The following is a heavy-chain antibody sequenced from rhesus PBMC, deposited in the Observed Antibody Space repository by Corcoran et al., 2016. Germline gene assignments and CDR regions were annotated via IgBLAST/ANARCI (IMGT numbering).Heavy chain of an antibody. J-gene: IGHJ4*01. Sequence: QVQLPESGPGLVKPSATLSLTCPVSGRSISGGYAWGWLRPPPGAGLGGVGYIYGSSGGTTYNPSLKKRVTIAKDTSKNQFSLKLSSVTAADTAVYYCARRPGRNFDYWGQGVLVTVSS. CDR3: ARRPGRNFDY. V-gene: IGHV4-76*01. CDR1: GRSISGGYA. CDR2: IYGSSGGT. D-gene: IGHD2-21*01.